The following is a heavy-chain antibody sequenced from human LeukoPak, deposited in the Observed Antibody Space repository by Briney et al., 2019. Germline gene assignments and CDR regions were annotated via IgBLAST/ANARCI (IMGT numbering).Heavy chain of an antibody. Sequence: SVTVSCKASGGTFSSYAISWVRQAPGQGLEWMGGIIPIFGTANYAQKFQGRVTITTDESTSTAYMELSSLRSEDTAVYYCARVAAAGTPDKYYYYYYMDVWGKGTTVTVSS. J-gene: IGHJ6*03. CDR2: IIPIFGTA. CDR3: ARVAAAGTPDKYYYYYYMDV. CDR1: GGTFSSYA. V-gene: IGHV1-69*05. D-gene: IGHD6-13*01.